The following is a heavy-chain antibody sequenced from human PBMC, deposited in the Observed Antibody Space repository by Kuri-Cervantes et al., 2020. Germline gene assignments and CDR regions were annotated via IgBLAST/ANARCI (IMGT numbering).Heavy chain of an antibody. CDR1: GGSISSGGYY. CDR2: IYYSGST. Sequence: LRLSCTVSGGSISSGGYYWSWIRQHPGKGLEWIGYIYYSGSTYYNPSLKSRVTISVDTSKNQFSLKLSSVTAADTAVYYCARDPFTYYDFWSGYYTGAFDIWGQGTMVTVSS. J-gene: IGHJ3*02. V-gene: IGHV4-31*03. D-gene: IGHD3-3*01. CDR3: ARDPFTYYDFWSGYYTGAFDI.